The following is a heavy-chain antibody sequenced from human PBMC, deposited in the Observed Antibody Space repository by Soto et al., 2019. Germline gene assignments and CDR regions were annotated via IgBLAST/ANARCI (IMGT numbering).Heavy chain of an antibody. J-gene: IGHJ6*02. V-gene: IGHV3-15*01. CDR2: IKSKTDGGTT. D-gene: IGHD2-15*01. Sequence: PGGSLRLSCAASGFTFSNAWMSWVRQAPGKGLEWVGRIKSKTDGGTTDYAAPVKGRFTIPSDDSKNTLYLQMNSLKTEDTAVYYCTTEGPVVAATSDGMDVWGQGTTVTVSS. CDR1: GFTFSNAW. CDR3: TTEGPVVAATSDGMDV.